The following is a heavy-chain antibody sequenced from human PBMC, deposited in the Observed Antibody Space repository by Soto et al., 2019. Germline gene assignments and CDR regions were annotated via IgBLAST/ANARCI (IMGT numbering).Heavy chain of an antibody. CDR2: IIPIFGTA. CDR3: ARPVYDFWSGRDPPYYYYYGMDV. V-gene: IGHV1-69*13. D-gene: IGHD3-3*01. CDR1: GGTFSSYA. J-gene: IGHJ6*02. Sequence: ASVKVSCKASGGTFSSYAISWVRQAPGQGLEWMGGIIPIFGTANYAQKFQGRVTITADESTSTAYMELSSLRSEDTAVYYCARPVYDFWSGRDPPYYYYYGMDVWGQGTTVTVSS.